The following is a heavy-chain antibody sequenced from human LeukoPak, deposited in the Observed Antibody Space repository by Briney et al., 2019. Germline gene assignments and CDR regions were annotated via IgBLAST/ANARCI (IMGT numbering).Heavy chain of an antibody. Sequence: GGSLRLSCAASGFTFSSYSMNWVRQAPGKGLEWVSSISSSSSYIYYADSVKGRFTISRDNAKNSLYLQMNSLRDEDTAVYYCARGQADYGDYVFDYWGQGTLVTVSS. J-gene: IGHJ4*02. CDR3: ARGQADYGDYVFDY. CDR1: GFTFSSYS. V-gene: IGHV3-21*01. CDR2: ISSSSSYI. D-gene: IGHD4-17*01.